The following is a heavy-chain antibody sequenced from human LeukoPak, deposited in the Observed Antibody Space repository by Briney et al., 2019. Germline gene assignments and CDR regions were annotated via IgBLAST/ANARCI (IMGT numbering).Heavy chain of an antibody. J-gene: IGHJ4*02. D-gene: IGHD1-20*01. Sequence: ASVKVSCKASGYTFTGYYMHWVRQAPGQGLEWMGRINPNSGGTNYAQKFQARVTMTRDTSISTAYMELSRLRSDDTAVYYCARSPQGDNWNDYWGQGTLVTVSS. CDR2: INPNSGGT. CDR1: GYTFTGYY. V-gene: IGHV1-2*06. CDR3: ARSPQGDNWNDY.